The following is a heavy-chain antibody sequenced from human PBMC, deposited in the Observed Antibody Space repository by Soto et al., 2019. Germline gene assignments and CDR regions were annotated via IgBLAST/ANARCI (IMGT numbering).Heavy chain of an antibody. CDR2: IYHSGST. J-gene: IGHJ5*02. D-gene: IGHD6-13*01. CDR3: ASLAAAENWFDP. Sequence: SETLSLTCAVSSGSISSSNWWSWVRQPPGKGLEWIGEIYHSGSTNYNPSLKSRVTISVDKSKNQFSLKLSSVTAADTAVYYCASLAAAENWFDPWGQGTLVTVSS. CDR1: SGSISSSNW. V-gene: IGHV4-4*02.